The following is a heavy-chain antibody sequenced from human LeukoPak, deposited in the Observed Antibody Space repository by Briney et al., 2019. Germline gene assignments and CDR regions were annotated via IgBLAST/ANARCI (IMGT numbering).Heavy chain of an antibody. J-gene: IGHJ4*02. CDR1: GFTFSSYG. CDR2: ISYDGSNK. Sequence: GGSLSLSCAASGFTFSSYGMHWVRQAPGKGLEWVAVISYDGSNKYYADSVKGRFTISRDNSKNTLYLQMNSLRAEDTAVYYCASGASSGYYEVYWGQGTLVTVSS. CDR3: ASGASSGYYEVY. D-gene: IGHD3-22*01. V-gene: IGHV3-30*19.